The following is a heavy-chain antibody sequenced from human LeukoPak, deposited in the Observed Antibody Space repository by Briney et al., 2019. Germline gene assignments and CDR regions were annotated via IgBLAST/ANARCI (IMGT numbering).Heavy chain of an antibody. CDR2: INPNSGGT. J-gene: IGHJ5*02. V-gene: IGHV1-2*02. CDR1: GYTFTGYY. D-gene: IGHD6-13*01. Sequence: ASVKVSCKASGYTFTGYYMHWVRQAPGQGLEWMGWINPNSGGTNYAQKFQGRVTMTRDTSISTAYMELRSLRSDNTAVYYCARAVGQQQLLFDPWGQGTLVTVSS. CDR3: ARAVGQQQLLFDP.